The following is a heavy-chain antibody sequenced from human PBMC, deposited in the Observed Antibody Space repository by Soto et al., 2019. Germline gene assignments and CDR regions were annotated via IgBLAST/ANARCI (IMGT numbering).Heavy chain of an antibody. CDR2: ISGSGGST. Sequence: EMQLLESGGGLVQPGGSLRLSCAASVFTFSSFAMSWVRQAPGKGLDWVSAISGSGGSTYSADSVKGRFTISRDNSKNTLYLQMDRLRADDTAMYYCAKDRGFGEYLIDSWGQGTLVTVSS. J-gene: IGHJ4*02. CDR1: VFTFSSFA. V-gene: IGHV3-23*01. CDR3: AKDRGFGEYLIDS. D-gene: IGHD3-10*01.